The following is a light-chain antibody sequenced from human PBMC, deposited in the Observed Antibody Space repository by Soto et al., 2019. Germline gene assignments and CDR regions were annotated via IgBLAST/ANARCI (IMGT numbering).Light chain of an antibody. CDR2: GVT. CDR1: SSDVGGYNF. V-gene: IGLV2-14*01. J-gene: IGLJ2*01. Sequence: QSALTQPASLPGSPGQSITISCTGTSSDVGGYNFVSWYQQHPGKAPKLMIYGVTNRPSGVSNRFSGSKSGNTASLTISGLQAEDEADYYCSSYTSSTTLSVVFGGGTKLTVL. CDR3: SSYTSSTTLSVV.